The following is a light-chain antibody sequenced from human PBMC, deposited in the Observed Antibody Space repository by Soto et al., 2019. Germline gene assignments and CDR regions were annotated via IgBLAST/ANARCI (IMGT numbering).Light chain of an antibody. CDR2: GAS. V-gene: IGKV3-15*01. CDR1: QSVSSN. J-gene: IGKJ4*01. CDR3: QQYKNWPPT. Sequence: EIVMTQSPATLSVSPGERATLSCRASQSVSSNLAWYQQKPGQAPRLLIYGASTRATGIPARFSGSGSGTEFTLTISSLQSADFAVYYCQQYKNWPPTFGGGTKVEIK.